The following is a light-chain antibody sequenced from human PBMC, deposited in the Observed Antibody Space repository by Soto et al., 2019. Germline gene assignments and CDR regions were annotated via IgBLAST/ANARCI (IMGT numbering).Light chain of an antibody. Sequence: EIVLTQSPATLSLSPGERATLSCRASQSVSSYLAWYQQKPGQAPRLLIYDASNRATGVPARFSGSGSGTVFTLTTSRLESEDFAVYYCQQRSNWPLTCGGGTKVEIK. CDR1: QSVSSY. CDR2: DAS. CDR3: QQRSNWPLT. J-gene: IGKJ4*01. V-gene: IGKV3-11*01.